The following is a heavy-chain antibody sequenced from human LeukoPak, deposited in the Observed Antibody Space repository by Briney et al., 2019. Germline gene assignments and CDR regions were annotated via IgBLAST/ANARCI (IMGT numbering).Heavy chain of an antibody. CDR2: TYYSGST. Sequence: PSETLSLTCTVSGGSISSYYWSWIRQPPGKGLEWIGYTYYSGSTNYNPSLKSRVTISVDTSKNQFSLKLSSVTAADTAVYYCARGGWGTLFDYWGQGTLVTVSS. CDR3: ARGGWGTLFDY. V-gene: IGHV4-59*01. D-gene: IGHD1-1*01. J-gene: IGHJ4*02. CDR1: GGSISSYY.